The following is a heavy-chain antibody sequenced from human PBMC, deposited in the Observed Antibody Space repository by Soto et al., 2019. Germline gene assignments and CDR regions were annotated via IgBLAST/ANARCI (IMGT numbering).Heavy chain of an antibody. CDR2: ISGSGGST. CDR3: AKDQSQWRDYYYMDV. J-gene: IGHJ6*03. Sequence: PGGSLRLSCAASGFTFSSYAMSWVRQAPGKGLEWVSAISGSGGSTYYADSVKGRFTISRDNSKNTLYLQMNSLRAEDTAVYYCAKDQSQWRDYYYMDVWGKGTTVTVSS. V-gene: IGHV3-23*01. D-gene: IGHD6-19*01. CDR1: GFTFSSYA.